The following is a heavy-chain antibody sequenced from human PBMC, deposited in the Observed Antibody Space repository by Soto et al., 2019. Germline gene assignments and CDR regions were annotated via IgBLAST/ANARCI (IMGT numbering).Heavy chain of an antibody. Sequence: QVQLVESGGGVVQPGRSLRLSCAASGFTFSSYGMHWVRQAPGKGLEWVAVISYDGSNKYYADSVKGRFTIFRDNSKNTLYLQMNSLRAEDTAVYYCGYMGSGRYEIYYCMDVWGQGTTVTVSS. CDR2: ISYDGSNK. CDR1: GFTFSSYG. D-gene: IGHD6-19*01. CDR3: GYMGSGRYEIYYCMDV. J-gene: IGHJ6*02. V-gene: IGHV3-30*03.